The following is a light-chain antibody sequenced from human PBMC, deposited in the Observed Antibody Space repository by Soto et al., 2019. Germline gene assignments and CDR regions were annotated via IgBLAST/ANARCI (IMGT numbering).Light chain of an antibody. V-gene: IGLV2-23*02. CDR1: SGDVGSYNL. J-gene: IGLJ1*01. CDR2: EVT. CDR3: CSYAGNSEV. Sequence: QSVLTQPASVSGSPGQSITIPCTGTSGDVGSYNLVSWYQQHPGKAPKLLIYEVTERPSGVSNRFSGSKSGSTASLTISGLQPDDEADYYCCSYAGNSEVFGTGTKATVL.